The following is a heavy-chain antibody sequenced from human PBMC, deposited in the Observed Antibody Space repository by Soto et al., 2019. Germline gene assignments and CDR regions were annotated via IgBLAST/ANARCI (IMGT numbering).Heavy chain of an antibody. CDR2: ISSSGSTK. CDR1: GFTFSSDD. J-gene: IGHJ5*02. CDR3: ARDRRLLYWSSWCKNLLDP. Sequence: GGCLRLACAASGFTFSSDDMNWVRQAPGKGREWGSYISSSGSTKYYADSVKGRFTIARDNANDSLYLQMNSLRAEDTDVYYCARDRRLLYWSSWCKNLLDPWGQGSLVTVST. D-gene: IGHD2-8*02. V-gene: IGHV3-48*03.